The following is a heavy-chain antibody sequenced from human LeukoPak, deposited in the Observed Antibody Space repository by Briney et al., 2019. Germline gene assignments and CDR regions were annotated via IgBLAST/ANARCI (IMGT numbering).Heavy chain of an antibody. V-gene: IGHV3-23*01. J-gene: IGHJ4*02. D-gene: IGHD6-19*01. Sequence: GGSLGLSCAASGFTFSSYWMHWVRQAPGKGLEWVSTISGNGGSTYYADSVKGRLTISRDNSKNTLYLEMNSLRAEDTAVYYCAKPVAGTGYFDHWGQGTLVTVSS. CDR3: AKPVAGTGYFDH. CDR2: ISGNGGST. CDR1: GFTFSSYW.